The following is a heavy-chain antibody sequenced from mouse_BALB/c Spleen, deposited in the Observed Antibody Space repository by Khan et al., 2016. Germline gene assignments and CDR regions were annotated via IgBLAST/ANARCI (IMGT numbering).Heavy chain of an antibody. Sequence: QVQLKESGAELMKPGASVKISCKATGYTFSSYWIEWVKQRPGHGLEWIGEILPGSGIPTFNEKFKGKATFTADTSYNTAYMQLSSLTSEDSAVYYCARWLLGAMDYWGQGTSVTVSS. CDR3: ARWLLGAMDY. CDR2: ILPGSGIP. CDR1: GYTFSSYW. D-gene: IGHD2-3*01. V-gene: IGHV1-9*01. J-gene: IGHJ4*01.